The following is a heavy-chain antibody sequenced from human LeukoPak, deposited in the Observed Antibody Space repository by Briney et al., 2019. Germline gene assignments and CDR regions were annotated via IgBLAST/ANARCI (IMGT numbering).Heavy chain of an antibody. V-gene: IGHV3-23*01. CDR2: ISGSGGST. J-gene: IGHJ3*02. CDR1: GFVFSTYE. CDR3: AKDYCGGDCNYDAFDI. Sequence: GGSLRLSCAASGFVFSTYEMDWVRQAPGKGLEWVSAISGSGGSTYYADSVKGRFTISRDNSKNTLYLQMNSLRAEDTAVYYCAKDYCGGDCNYDAFDIWGQGTMVTVSS. D-gene: IGHD2-21*02.